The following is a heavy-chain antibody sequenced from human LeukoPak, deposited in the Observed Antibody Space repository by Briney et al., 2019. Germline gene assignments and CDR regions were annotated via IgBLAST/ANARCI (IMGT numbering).Heavy chain of an antibody. CDR2: IYYSGST. CDR3: ARRPPAPSYDILTGYQGAFDI. Sequence: SETLSLTCTVSGGSISSSSYYWGWIRQPPGKGLEWIGSIYYSGSTYYNPSLKSRVTIAVDTSKNQFSLKLSSVTAADTAVYYCARRPPAPSYDILTGYQGAFDIWAQGTMVTVSS. V-gene: IGHV4-39*01. CDR1: GGSISSSSYY. J-gene: IGHJ3*02. D-gene: IGHD3-9*01.